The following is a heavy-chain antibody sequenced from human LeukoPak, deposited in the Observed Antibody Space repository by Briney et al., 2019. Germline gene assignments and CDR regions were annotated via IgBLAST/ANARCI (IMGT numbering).Heavy chain of an antibody. CDR2: ISAYNGNT. CDR1: GYTFTNYG. J-gene: IGHJ4*02. Sequence: GASVKVSCKASGYTFTNYGVTWVRQAPGQGLEWMGWISAYNGNTNYAQKFQGRVTMTRNTSISTAYMELSSLRSEDTAVYYCARGVYSSSWTRKWRTDYWGQGTLVTVSS. V-gene: IGHV1-18*01. CDR3: ARGVYSSSWTRKWRTDY. D-gene: IGHD6-13*01.